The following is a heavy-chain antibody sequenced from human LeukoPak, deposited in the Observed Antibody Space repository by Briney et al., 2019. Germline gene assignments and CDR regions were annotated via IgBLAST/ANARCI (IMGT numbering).Heavy chain of an antibody. CDR2: IYTSEST. J-gene: IGHJ3*02. Sequence: PSETLSPTCTVAGGSISSYYWSWIRQPAGKGLEWIGRIYTSESTNYNPSLKSRVTMSVDTSKNQFSLKLSSVTAADTAVYYCAREIAVAGRAFDIWGQGTMVTVSS. V-gene: IGHV4-4*07. CDR3: AREIAVAGRAFDI. CDR1: GGSISSYY. D-gene: IGHD6-19*01.